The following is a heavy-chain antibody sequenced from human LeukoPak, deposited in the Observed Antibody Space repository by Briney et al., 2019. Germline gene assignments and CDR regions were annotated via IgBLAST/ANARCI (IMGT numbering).Heavy chain of an antibody. V-gene: IGHV1-69*01. CDR2: IIPIFGTA. CDR3: ARFFEYSSSNWFDP. CDR1: GGTFSSYA. D-gene: IGHD6-6*01. J-gene: IGHJ5*02. Sequence: SVTVSCKASGGTFSSYAISWVRQAPGQGLEWMGGIIPIFGTANYAQKFQGRVTITADESTSTAYMELSSLRSEDTAVYYCARFFEYSSSNWFDPWGQGTLVTVSS.